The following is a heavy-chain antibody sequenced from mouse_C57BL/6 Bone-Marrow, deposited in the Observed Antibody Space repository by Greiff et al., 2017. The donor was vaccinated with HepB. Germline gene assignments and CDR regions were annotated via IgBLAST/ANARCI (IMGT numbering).Heavy chain of an antibody. D-gene: IGHD1-1*01. CDR1: GFTFSDDG. J-gene: IGHJ3*01. V-gene: IGHV5-17*01. CDR3: ASPYYYGSSYDFAY. Sequence: EVHLVESGGGLVKPGGSLKLSCAASGFTFSDDGMHWVRQAPEKGLEWVAYISSGSSTIYYADTVKGRFTISRDNAKNTLFLQMTSLRSEDTAMYYCASPYYYGSSYDFAYWGQGTLVTVSA. CDR2: ISSGSSTI.